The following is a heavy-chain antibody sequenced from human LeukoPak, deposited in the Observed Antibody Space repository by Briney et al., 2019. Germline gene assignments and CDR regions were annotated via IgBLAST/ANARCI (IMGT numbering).Heavy chain of an antibody. CDR3: ARDQKTYYDFWSGYDAFDI. CDR1: GYTFTSYG. D-gene: IGHD3-3*01. CDR2: ISAYNGNT. V-gene: IGHV1-18*01. J-gene: IGHJ3*02. Sequence: ASVKVSCKASGYTFTSYGISWVRQAPGQGLEWMGWISAYNGNTNYAQKLQGRVTMTTDTSTSTAYMELRSLRSDDTAVYYCARDQKTYYDFWSGYDAFDIWGQGTMVTVSS.